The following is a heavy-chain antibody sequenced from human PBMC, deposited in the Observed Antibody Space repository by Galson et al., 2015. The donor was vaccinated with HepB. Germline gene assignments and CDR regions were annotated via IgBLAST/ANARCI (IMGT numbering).Heavy chain of an antibody. V-gene: IGHV3-9*01. CDR2: ISWNSGSI. Sequence: SLRLSCAAPGFTFDDYAMHWVRQAPGKGLEWVSGISWNSGSIGYADSVKGRFTISRDNAKNSLYLQMNSLRAEDTALYYCAKGQVGMQNSGWKDYWGQGTLVTVSS. J-gene: IGHJ4*02. CDR1: GFTFDDYA. CDR3: AKGQVGMQNSGWKDY. D-gene: IGHD6-19*01.